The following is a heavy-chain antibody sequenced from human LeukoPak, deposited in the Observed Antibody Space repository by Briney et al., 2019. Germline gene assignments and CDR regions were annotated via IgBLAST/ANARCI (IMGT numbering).Heavy chain of an antibody. CDR2: ISYHGSNK. Sequence: GGSLRLSCAASGFTFSSYGMYWVRQAPGKGLEWVAVISYHGSNKYYADSVKGRLTISRDNSKNTVYLQMNSLRAEDTAMYYCARDFYVGSKSYYIGYWGHGTLVTVSS. CDR1: GFTFSSYG. CDR3: ARDFYVGSKSYYIGY. D-gene: IGHD3-10*01. J-gene: IGHJ4*01. V-gene: IGHV3-30*03.